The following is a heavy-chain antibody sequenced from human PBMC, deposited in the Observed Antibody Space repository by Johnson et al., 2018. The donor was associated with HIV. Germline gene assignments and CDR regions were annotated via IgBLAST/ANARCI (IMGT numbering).Heavy chain of an antibody. CDR2: ISYSGTNK. CDR1: GFTFSSYA. Sequence: QVQLVESGGGVVQPGMSLRLSCAASGFTFSSYAIHWVRQAPGKGLEWVALISYSGTNKYYADSVKGRFTISRDNSKNTLYLQMNSLRAEDTAVYYCAREELEPDVFDIWGQGTMVTVSS. V-gene: IGHV3-30-3*01. J-gene: IGHJ3*02. D-gene: IGHD1-1*01. CDR3: AREELEPDVFDI.